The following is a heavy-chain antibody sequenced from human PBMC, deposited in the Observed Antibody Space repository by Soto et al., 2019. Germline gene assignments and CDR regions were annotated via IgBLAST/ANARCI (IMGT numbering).Heavy chain of an antibody. V-gene: IGHV3-23*01. CDR1: GFSFAGYA. D-gene: IGHD3-3*01. CDR3: AKTQSFNGYYIGFDS. CDR2: VSGGGGST. Sequence: GGSLRLSCIVSGFSFAGYALAWVRQAPGKGLEWVAAVSGGGGSTYYADSVKGRFSISRDKSGNMIYLQMNSLTAGDTAVYYCAKTQSFNGYYIGFDSWGQGTRVTVSS. J-gene: IGHJ4*02.